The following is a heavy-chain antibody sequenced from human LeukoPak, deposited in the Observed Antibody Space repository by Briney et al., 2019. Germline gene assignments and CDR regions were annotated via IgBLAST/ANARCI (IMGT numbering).Heavy chain of an antibody. CDR2: IIPIFGTA. CDR1: GGTFSSYA. Sequence: ASVKVSCKVSGGTFSSYAISWVRQAPGEGLEWMGGIIPIFGTANYAQKFQGRVTITADESTSTAYMELSSLRSEDTAVYYCAKEDLGVEHWGQGTLVTVSS. V-gene: IGHV1-69*13. J-gene: IGHJ4*02. D-gene: IGHD3-16*01. CDR3: AKEDLGVEH.